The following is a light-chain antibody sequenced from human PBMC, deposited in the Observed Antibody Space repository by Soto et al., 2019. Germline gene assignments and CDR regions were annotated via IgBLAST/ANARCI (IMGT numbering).Light chain of an antibody. CDR3: QQYSDFLIS. V-gene: IGKV1-5*01. CDR1: QRISRS. CDR2: DAS. J-gene: IGKJ3*01. Sequence: DIQMTQSPSTLSASVGDRVTITCRASQRISRSLAWYQQKPGKAPNLLIFDASSLEGGVPSRFSGSGFGTEFTLTIINLQPADFPTYYCQQYSDFLISFGPGTTVDFK.